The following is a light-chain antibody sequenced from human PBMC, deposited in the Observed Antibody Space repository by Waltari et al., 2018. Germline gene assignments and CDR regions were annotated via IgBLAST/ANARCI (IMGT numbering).Light chain of an antibody. Sequence: EIVLAQSPGTLSVSPGERATLSCRASQIVSGASVAWYRQRPGQAPRLLIYDASIRAPDIPDRFSGSGSGTDFTLTISSLDSEDFAVYYCQQYAASPLTFGGGTK. J-gene: IGKJ4*01. V-gene: IGKV3-20*01. CDR1: QIVSGAS. CDR3: QQYAASPLT. CDR2: DAS.